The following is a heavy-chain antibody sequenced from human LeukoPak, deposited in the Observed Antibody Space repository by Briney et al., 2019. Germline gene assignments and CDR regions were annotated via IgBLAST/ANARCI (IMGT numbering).Heavy chain of an antibody. Sequence: PSETLSLTCTVSGGSISSYYWSWIRQPPGKGLEWIGYIYYSGSTNYNPFLKSRVTISVDTSKNQFSLKLSSVTAADTAVYYCARQLNYWYFDLWGRGTLVTVSS. CDR2: IYYSGST. J-gene: IGHJ2*01. CDR1: GGSISSYY. CDR3: ARQLNYWYFDL. V-gene: IGHV4-59*08.